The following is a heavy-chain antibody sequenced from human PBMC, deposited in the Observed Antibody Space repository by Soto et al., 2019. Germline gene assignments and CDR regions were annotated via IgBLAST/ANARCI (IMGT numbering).Heavy chain of an antibody. J-gene: IGHJ6*01. CDR3: AKHIPSKDYDFWSGEHYGMEV. D-gene: IGHD3-3*01. CDR1: VFTFYDYT. Sequence: WLSXRLSCSSAVFTFYDYTSHLLRQAPGKGREFVSLISWDGGSTYYADSVKGRFTISRDNSKNSLYLQMNSLRTEDTALYKRAKHIPSKDYDFWSGEHYGMEVWGPGPTV. V-gene: IGHV3-43*01. CDR2: ISWDGGST.